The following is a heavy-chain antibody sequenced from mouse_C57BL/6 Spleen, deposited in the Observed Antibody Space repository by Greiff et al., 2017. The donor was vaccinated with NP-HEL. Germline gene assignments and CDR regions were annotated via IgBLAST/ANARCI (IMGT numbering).Heavy chain of an antibody. CDR3: ARRWDGFDY. Sequence: VKLMESGAELARPGASVKLSCKASGYTFTSYGISWVKQRTGQGLEWIGEIYPRSGNTYYNEKFKGKATLTADKSSSTAYMELRSLTSEDSAVYFCARRWDGFDYWGQGTTLTVSS. CDR2: IYPRSGNT. J-gene: IGHJ2*01. CDR1: GYTFTSYG. V-gene: IGHV1-81*01. D-gene: IGHD4-1*01.